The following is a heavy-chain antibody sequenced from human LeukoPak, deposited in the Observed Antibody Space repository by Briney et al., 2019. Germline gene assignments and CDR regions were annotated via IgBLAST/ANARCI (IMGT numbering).Heavy chain of an antibody. CDR2: IYYSGGT. V-gene: IGHV4-30-4*01. D-gene: IGHD3-10*01. CDR1: GGSLSSGDFY. CDR3: ARTTYYYGSGSYFYYYYGMDV. Sequence: PSETLSLTCTVSGGSLSSGDFYWSWIRQPPGKGLEWIGYIYYSGGTYYNPSLKSRVTISVDTSKNQFSLKLSSVTAADTAVYYCARTTYYYGSGSYFYYYYGMDVWGQGTKVTVSS. J-gene: IGHJ6*02.